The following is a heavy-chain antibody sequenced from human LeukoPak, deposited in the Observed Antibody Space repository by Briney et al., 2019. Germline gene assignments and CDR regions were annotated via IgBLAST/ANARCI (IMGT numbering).Heavy chain of an antibody. Sequence: SVKVSCKASGGTFISYGISWVRQAPGQGIEWMGGIIPIFGTANYAQKFQGRVTITADESTSTAYMELSSLRSEDTAVYYCARPYSSSSYCYGMDVWGQGTTVTVSS. CDR2: IIPIFGTA. CDR1: GGTFISYG. D-gene: IGHD6-6*01. CDR3: ARPYSSSSYCYGMDV. J-gene: IGHJ6*02. V-gene: IGHV1-69*13.